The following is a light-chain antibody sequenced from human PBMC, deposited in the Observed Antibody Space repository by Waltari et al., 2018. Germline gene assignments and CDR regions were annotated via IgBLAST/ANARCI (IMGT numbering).Light chain of an antibody. J-gene: IGKJ3*01. V-gene: IGKV3-20*01. CDR3: QQYGTSTSFT. Sequence: EIVLTQSPGTLSLSPGERATLSCRASQSVAGSYLAWYQQKPGQAPRLLIYGASSRATGIPDRFSGRGSGTDFTLTISRLEPEDFAVYYCQQYGTSTSFTFGPGTKVDIK. CDR1: QSVAGSY. CDR2: GAS.